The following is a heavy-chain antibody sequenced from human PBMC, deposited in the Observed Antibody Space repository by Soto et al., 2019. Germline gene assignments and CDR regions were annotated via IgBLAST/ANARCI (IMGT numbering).Heavy chain of an antibody. CDR3: ARDPSRITIFGVVENWFDP. CDR2: ISSSSSYI. CDR1: GFTFSSYS. V-gene: IGHV3-21*01. J-gene: IGHJ5*02. D-gene: IGHD3-3*01. Sequence: PGGSLRLSCAASGFTFSSYSMNWVRQAPGKGLEWVSSISSSSSYIYYADSVKGRFTISRDNAKNSLYLQMNSLRAEDTAVYYCARDPSRITIFGVVENWFDPWGQGTLVTVSS.